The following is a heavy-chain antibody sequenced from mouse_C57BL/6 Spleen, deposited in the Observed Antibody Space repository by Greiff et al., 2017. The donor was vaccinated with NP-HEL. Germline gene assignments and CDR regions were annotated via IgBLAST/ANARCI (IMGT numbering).Heavy chain of an antibody. CDR1: GFNIKDYY. J-gene: IGHJ4*01. Sequence: EVQLQQSGAELVKPGASVKLSCTASGFNIKDYYMHWVKQRTEQGLEWIGRIDPEDGETKYAPKFQSKATITADTSSNTAYLQISSLTSEDTAVYNCAKFTVYAMNYWVQGTSVTVPS. D-gene: IGHD1-1*01. CDR2: IDPEDGET. V-gene: IGHV14-2*01. CDR3: AKFTVYAMNY.